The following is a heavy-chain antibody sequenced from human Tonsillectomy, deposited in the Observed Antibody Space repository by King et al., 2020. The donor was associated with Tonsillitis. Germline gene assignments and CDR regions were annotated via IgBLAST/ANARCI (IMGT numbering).Heavy chain of an antibody. J-gene: IGHJ4*02. V-gene: IGHV3-15*01. CDR1: GFPFRNAW. D-gene: IGHD1-14*01. CDR2: IKSTTAGGTT. Sequence: VPLLASWGGLVQPGGSLRLSCAASGFPFRNAWMPWVRQAPGTGLEWVGRIKSTTAGGTTDHAAPVNGRFTISRDASKNPLYLQMNSLKTEDPAVEEGTTTGRGEGRRTRGEAEDDGGKGTRGT. CDR3: TTTGRGEGRRTRGEAEDD.